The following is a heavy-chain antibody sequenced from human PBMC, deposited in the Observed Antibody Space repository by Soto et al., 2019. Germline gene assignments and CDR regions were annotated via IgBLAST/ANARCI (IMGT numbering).Heavy chain of an antibody. J-gene: IGHJ4*02. CDR3: ARSRSYAMVTSDY. CDR2: SAAYNDDT. D-gene: IGHD3-16*01. Sequence: QVQLVQSGTEVKKPGSSVKVSCKTSGYSFPDYGVTWVRQAPGEALQWMGWSAAYNDDTDYAQDFQGRVTMTTATSTSTAYIELTSLRSDATAVYFWARSRSYAMVTSDYWGQGTLVTVSS. CDR1: GYSFPDYG. V-gene: IGHV1-18*01.